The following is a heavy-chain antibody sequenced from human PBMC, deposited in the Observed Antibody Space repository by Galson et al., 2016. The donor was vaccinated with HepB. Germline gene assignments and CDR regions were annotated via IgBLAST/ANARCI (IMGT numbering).Heavy chain of an antibody. J-gene: IGHJ4*02. D-gene: IGHD3-3*01. CDR3: ARDNGEFWSGYTHGLFDY. Sequence: SLRLSCAASGFTFSDYYMSWIRQAPGKGLEWVSYISSSGSTIYYADSVKGRFTISRDNAKNSPYLQMNSLRAEDTAVYYCARDNGEFWSGYTHGLFDYWGQGTLVTVSS. V-gene: IGHV3-11*01. CDR2: ISSSGSTI. CDR1: GFTFSDYY.